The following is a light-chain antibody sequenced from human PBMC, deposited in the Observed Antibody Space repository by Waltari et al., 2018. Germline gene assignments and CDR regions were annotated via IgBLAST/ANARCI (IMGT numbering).Light chain of an antibody. CDR1: SSDFGSYNV. Sequence: QSALTQPASVSGSPGQSITISCTGTSSDFGSYNVVSWYQQHPGKAPKLMIYEGIKRPSGVSDRFSGSKSGNTASLTISGLQAEDEANYYCCWYAGSRNWVFGGGTKLTVL. CDR2: EGI. CDR3: CWYAGSRNWV. J-gene: IGLJ3*02. V-gene: IGLV2-23*01.